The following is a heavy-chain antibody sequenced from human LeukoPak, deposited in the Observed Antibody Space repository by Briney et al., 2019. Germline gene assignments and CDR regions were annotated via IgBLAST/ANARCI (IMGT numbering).Heavy chain of an antibody. CDR2: IKPDGSDG. CDR1: GFTFSSYW. Sequence: GGSLRLSCAASGFTFSSYWMKGVRQAPGKGLEWVANIKPDGSDGSYVDSVKGRFTISRDNAKNSLYLQMNSLRAEDTAVYYCARENFQYWAQGTLVTVSS. CDR3: ARENFQY. V-gene: IGHV3-7*04. J-gene: IGHJ4*02.